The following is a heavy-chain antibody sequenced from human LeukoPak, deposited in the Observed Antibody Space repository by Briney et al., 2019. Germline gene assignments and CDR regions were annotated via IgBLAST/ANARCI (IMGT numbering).Heavy chain of an antibody. Sequence: SETLSLTCTVSGGSISSYYWSWIRQPAGNGLAWIGRIYTSGSTNYNPSLKSRVTISVDTSKNQFTLKLSSVTAADTAVYYCAGQWELLGNYFDYWGQGTLVTVSS. V-gene: IGHV4-4*07. CDR1: GGSISSYY. CDR3: AGQWELLGNYFDY. CDR2: IYTSGST. D-gene: IGHD1-26*01. J-gene: IGHJ4*02.